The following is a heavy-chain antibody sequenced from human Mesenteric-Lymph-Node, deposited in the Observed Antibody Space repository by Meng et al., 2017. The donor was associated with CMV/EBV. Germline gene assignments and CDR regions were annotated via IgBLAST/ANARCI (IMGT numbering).Heavy chain of an antibody. CDR3: ASPYSGSYFGAFDI. V-gene: IGHV3-11*01. Sequence: GESLKISCAASGFTFSDYYMSWIRQAPGKGLEWVSYISSSGSTIYYADSVKGRFTISRDNAKNSLYLQMNSLRAEDTAVYYCASPYSGSYFGAFDIWGQGTMVTVSS. J-gene: IGHJ3*02. CDR1: GFTFSDYY. CDR2: ISSSGSTI. D-gene: IGHD1-26*01.